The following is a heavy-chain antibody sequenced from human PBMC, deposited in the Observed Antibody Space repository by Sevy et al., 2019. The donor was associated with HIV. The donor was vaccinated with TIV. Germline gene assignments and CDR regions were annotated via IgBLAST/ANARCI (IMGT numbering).Heavy chain of an antibody. V-gene: IGHV1-69*06. J-gene: IGHJ5*02. CDR3: AREGIMITFGGVIAYNWFDL. CDR1: GGTFSSYA. D-gene: IGHD3-16*02. CDR2: IIPIFGTA. Sequence: ASVKVSCKASGGTFSSYAISWVRQAPGQGLEWMGGIIPIFGTANYAQKFQGRVTITADKSTSTAYMELSSLRSEDTAVYYCAREGIMITFGGVIAYNWFDLWGQGTLVTVSS.